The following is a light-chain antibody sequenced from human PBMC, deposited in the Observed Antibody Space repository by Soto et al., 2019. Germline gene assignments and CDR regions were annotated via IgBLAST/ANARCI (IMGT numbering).Light chain of an antibody. J-gene: IGKJ1*01. CDR3: QHCSDFSWT. V-gene: IGKV1-5*03. CDR2: ATS. Sequence: DIHLTQSPSTLSASVGDRVTITCRASQSISILLAWYQQKPGKAPNLLIYATSTLETGVSSRFSGSGSGTEFTLTISSLQPDDSATYYCQHCSDFSWTFGQGTKVEIK. CDR1: QSISIL.